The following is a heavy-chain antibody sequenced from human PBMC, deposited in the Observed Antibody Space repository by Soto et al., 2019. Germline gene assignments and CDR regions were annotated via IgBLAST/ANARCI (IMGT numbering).Heavy chain of an antibody. CDR2: ISATGGGT. CDR3: AKDRRAGGNSAFYFDF. Sequence: GGSMRLSCAASGFKFSNYAMSWVRQAPGKGLEWVSLISATGGGTYYADSVKGRFTISRDNSHNTLYLQVHSLAAEDTAVYYCAKDRRAGGNSAFYFDFWGQGAQVTVSS. CDR1: GFKFSNYA. J-gene: IGHJ4*02. V-gene: IGHV3-23*01. D-gene: IGHD3-16*01.